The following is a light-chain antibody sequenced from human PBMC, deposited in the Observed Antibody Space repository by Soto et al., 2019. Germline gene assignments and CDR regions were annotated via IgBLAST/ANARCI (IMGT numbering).Light chain of an antibody. Sequence: EIVLTQSPATLSSFPGDRVTLSCRASQYINTRLAWYQHRPGQAPRLLIYQTSLRAAGIQARFSASGSGTDFTLTIRDVQPEDFAVYYCKQYGSSVWTFGQGTKVDIK. V-gene: IGKV3D-11*03. CDR2: QTS. J-gene: IGKJ1*01. CDR1: QYINTR. CDR3: KQYGSSVWT.